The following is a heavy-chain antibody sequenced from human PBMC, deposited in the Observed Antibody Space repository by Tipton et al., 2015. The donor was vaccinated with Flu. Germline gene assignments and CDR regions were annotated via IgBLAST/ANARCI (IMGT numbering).Heavy chain of an antibody. CDR3: ARLRANCYDSSGYSYY. J-gene: IGHJ4*02. V-gene: IGHV4-39*07. CDR2: IYYSGST. CDR1: GGSISSSSYY. D-gene: IGHD3-22*01. Sequence: TLSLTCTVTGGSISSSSYYWGWIRQPPGKGLEWIGSIYYSGSTYYNPSLKSRVTISVDTSKNKFSLKLSSVTAADAAVYYCARLRANCYDSSGYSYYWGQGTLVNVSS.